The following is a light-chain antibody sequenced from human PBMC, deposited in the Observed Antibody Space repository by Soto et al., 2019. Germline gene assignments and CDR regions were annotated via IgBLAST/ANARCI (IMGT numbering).Light chain of an antibody. V-gene: IGLV1-44*01. Sequence: QSVLTQAPSASVAPGQRVTISCSASTSSTGSNAVNWFQQLPGTAPKLLIYSNNYRPSGVPDRFSGSKSGASATLAISGLQSEDEADYYCAAWDDSLNGPVFGGGTKVTVL. J-gene: IGLJ3*02. CDR1: TSSTGSNA. CDR2: SNN. CDR3: AAWDDSLNGPV.